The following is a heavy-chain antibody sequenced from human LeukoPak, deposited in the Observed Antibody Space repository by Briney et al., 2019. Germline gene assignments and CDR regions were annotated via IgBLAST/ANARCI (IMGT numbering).Heavy chain of an antibody. J-gene: IGHJ6*02. D-gene: IGHD6-19*01. Sequence: ASVKVSCKASGYTFTSYAMHWVRQAPGQRLEWMGWINAGNGNTKYSQKFQGRVTITRDTSASTAYMELSSLRPEDTAVYYCARSPGLRYSSGWYPDVWGQGTTVTVSS. V-gene: IGHV1-3*01. CDR3: ARSPGLRYSSGWYPDV. CDR1: GYTFTSYA. CDR2: INAGNGNT.